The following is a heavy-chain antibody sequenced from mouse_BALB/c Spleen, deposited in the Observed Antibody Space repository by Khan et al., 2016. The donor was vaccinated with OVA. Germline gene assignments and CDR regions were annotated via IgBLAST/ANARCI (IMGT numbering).Heavy chain of an antibody. Sequence: VQLKQSGADLVKSGASVKLSCTASGLNFKDTYMHWLKQWPDQSLEWIGSIDPPNGNTKYDPKFQGKATITADKSSNTAYLQLSSLPSEDTAVYYCAEMSSKWGQGTTRTVSS. D-gene: IGHD2-5*01. CDR3: AEMSSK. CDR2: IDPPNGNT. J-gene: IGHJ2*01. CDR1: GLNFKDTY. V-gene: IGHV14-3*02.